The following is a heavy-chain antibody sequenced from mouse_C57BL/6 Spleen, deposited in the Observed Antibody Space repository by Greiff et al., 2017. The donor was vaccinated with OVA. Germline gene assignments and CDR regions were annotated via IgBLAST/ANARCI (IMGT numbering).Heavy chain of an antibody. D-gene: IGHD1-1*01. CDR2: IYPGSGST. CDR3: ARKDYYGSSYRNYFDY. V-gene: IGHV1-55*01. CDR1: GYTFTSYW. Sequence: VQLQQPGAELVKPGASVKMSCKASGYTFTSYWITWVKQRPGQGLEWIGDIYPGSGSTNYNEKFKSKATLTVDTSSSTAYMQLSSLTSEDSAVYYCARKDYYGSSYRNYFDYWGKGTTLTVSS. J-gene: IGHJ2*01.